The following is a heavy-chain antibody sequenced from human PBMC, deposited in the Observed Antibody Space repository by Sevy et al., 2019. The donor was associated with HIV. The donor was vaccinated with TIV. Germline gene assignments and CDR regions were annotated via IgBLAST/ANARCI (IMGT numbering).Heavy chain of an antibody. J-gene: IGHJ4*02. V-gene: IGHV1-18*01. D-gene: IGHD3-10*01. CDR3: ARNGMVRGVIILYYFHY. Sequence: ASVKVSCKASGYTFTSYGISWVRQAPGQGLEWMGWISAYNGNTNYAQKLQGRVTMTTDTSTSTAYMELRSLRSDDTAVYYCARNGMVRGVIILYYFHYWGQGTLVTVSS. CDR1: GYTFTSYG. CDR2: ISAYNGNT.